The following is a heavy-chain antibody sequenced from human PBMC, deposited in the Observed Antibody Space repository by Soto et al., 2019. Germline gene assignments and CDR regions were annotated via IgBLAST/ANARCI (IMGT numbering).Heavy chain of an antibody. Sequence: QVQLMQSGAEVKKPGASVRVSCKTSGYSFSNYGVAWVRQAPGQGLEWMGWISGYNDNTNSAQHLQDRITMTTDTFMSTAYMELRSLRSDDTAIYYCARDVWGTAAAGSYYFDYWGQGTVVTVSS. V-gene: IGHV1-18*01. CDR1: GYSFSNYG. J-gene: IGHJ4*02. CDR3: ARDVWGTAAAGSYYFDY. D-gene: IGHD6-25*01. CDR2: ISGYNDNT.